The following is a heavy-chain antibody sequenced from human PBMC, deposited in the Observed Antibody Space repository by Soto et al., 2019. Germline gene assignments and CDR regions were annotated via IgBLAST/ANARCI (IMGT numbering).Heavy chain of an antibody. Sequence: QVQLVESGGGVVQPGRSLRLSCAASGFTFSSYAMHWVRQAPGKGLEWVAVISYDGSNKYYADSVKGRFTISRDNSKNTLYLQMNSLRAEDTAVYYCARDLASDGPNPDPSRVYCSGGSCYDHYYYYYGMDVWGQGTTVTVSS. CDR2: ISYDGSNK. V-gene: IGHV3-30-3*01. J-gene: IGHJ6*02. CDR3: ARDLASDGPNPDPSRVYCSGGSCYDHYYYYYGMDV. CDR1: GFTFSSYA. D-gene: IGHD2-15*01.